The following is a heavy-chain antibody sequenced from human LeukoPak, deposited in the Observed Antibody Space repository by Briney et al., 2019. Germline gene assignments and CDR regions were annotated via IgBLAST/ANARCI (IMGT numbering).Heavy chain of an antibody. D-gene: IGHD3-10*01. CDR3: ARDSTGYYGSGSYFLSG. CDR2: ISSSSSTI. V-gene: IGHV3-48*01. J-gene: IGHJ4*02. CDR1: GFTFSSYS. Sequence: GGSLRLSCAASGFTFSSYSMNWVRQAPGKGLEWVSYISSSSSTIYYADSVKGRFTISRDNAKNSLYPQMNSLRAEDTAVYYCARDSTGYYGSGSYFLSGWGQGTLVTVSS.